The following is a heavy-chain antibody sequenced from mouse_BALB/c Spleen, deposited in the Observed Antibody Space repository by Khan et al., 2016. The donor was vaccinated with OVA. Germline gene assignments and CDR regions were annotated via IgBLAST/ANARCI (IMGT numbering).Heavy chain of an antibody. J-gene: IGHJ1*01. CDR1: GYNFTNYG. V-gene: IGHV9-3-1*01. Sequence: QMQLVQSGPELKKPGETVKISCKASGYNFTNYGMNWVKQAPGKGLKWMGWINTYTEKPTYADDFKGRFAFSLETSASTAYLQINNLKNEDTATYFCARGYWYFDVWGAGTTVTVSS. CDR2: INTYTEKP. CDR3: ARGYWYFDV.